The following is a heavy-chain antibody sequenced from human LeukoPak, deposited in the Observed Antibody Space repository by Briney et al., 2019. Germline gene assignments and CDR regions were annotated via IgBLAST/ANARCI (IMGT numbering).Heavy chain of an antibody. CDR3: ARESAIYSYGHDFDY. Sequence: PGGSLRLSCAASGFTFSSYAMHWVRQAPGKGLEWVAVISYDGSNKYYADSVKGRFTISRDNSKNTLYLQMNSLRAEDTAVYYCARESAIYSYGHDFDYWGQGTLVTVSS. CDR1: GFTFSSYA. V-gene: IGHV3-30*04. D-gene: IGHD5-18*01. J-gene: IGHJ4*02. CDR2: ISYDGSNK.